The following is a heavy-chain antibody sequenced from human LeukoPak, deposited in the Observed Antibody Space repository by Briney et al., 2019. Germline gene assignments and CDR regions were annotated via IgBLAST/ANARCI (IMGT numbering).Heavy chain of an antibody. CDR1: GFTFSSYA. CDR2: ISGSGGGSGGGT. J-gene: IGHJ6*02. V-gene: IGHV3-23*01. Sequence: GGSLRLSCAASGFTFSSYAMSWVRQAPGKGLEWISVISGSGGGSGGGTHYADSVKGRFTISRDNSKNTLYLQMNSLRDEDTAVYYCARDDRPDYYDSGSDPQYYYYYGMDVWGQGTTVTVSS. D-gene: IGHD3-10*01. CDR3: ARDDRPDYYDSGSDPQYYYYYGMDV.